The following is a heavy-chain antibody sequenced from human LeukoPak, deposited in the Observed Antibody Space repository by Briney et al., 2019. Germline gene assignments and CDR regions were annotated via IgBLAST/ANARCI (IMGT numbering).Heavy chain of an antibody. Sequence: ASVKVSCKASGYTFTGYYMHWVRQAPGQGLEGMGWINPNSGGTNYAQKFQGRVTMTRDTSISTAYMELSRLRSDDTAVYYCARGGDFTYYYDSSGYSHRLNYWGQGTLVTVSS. CDR2: INPNSGGT. CDR3: ARGGDFTYYYDSSGYSHRLNY. CDR1: GYTFTGYY. V-gene: IGHV1-2*02. J-gene: IGHJ4*02. D-gene: IGHD3-22*01.